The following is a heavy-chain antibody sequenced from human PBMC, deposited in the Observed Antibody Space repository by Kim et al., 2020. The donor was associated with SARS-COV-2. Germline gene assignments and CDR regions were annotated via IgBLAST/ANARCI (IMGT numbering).Heavy chain of an antibody. Sequence: SETLSLTCTVSGGSISSGSYYWSWIRQPAGKGLEWIGRIYTSGSTNYNPSLKSRVTISVDTSKNQFSLKLSSVTAADTAVYYCARESFLLTGYCSGGSCLITWPDYWGQGTLVTVSS. V-gene: IGHV4-61*02. CDR3: ARESFLLTGYCSGGSCLITWPDY. CDR1: GGSISSGSYY. CDR2: IYTSGST. J-gene: IGHJ4*02. D-gene: IGHD2-15*01.